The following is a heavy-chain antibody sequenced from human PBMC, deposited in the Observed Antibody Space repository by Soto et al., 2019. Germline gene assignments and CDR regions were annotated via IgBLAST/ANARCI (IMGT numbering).Heavy chain of an antibody. D-gene: IGHD3-10*01. CDR2: ISYDGSNK. CDR3: ARGSVWFGNDAFDI. CDR1: GFTLSSYA. Sequence: GGSLRLSCAASGFTLSSYAMHWVRQAPGKGLEWVAVISYDGSNKYYADSVKGRFTISRDNSKNTLYLQMNSLRAEDTAVYYCARGSVWFGNDAFDIWGQGTMVTVSS. J-gene: IGHJ3*02. V-gene: IGHV3-30-3*01.